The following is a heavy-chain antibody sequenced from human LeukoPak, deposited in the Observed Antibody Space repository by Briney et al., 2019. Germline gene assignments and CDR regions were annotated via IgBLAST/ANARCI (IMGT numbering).Heavy chain of an antibody. CDR2: IYHSVST. V-gene: IGHV4-38-2*02. CDR1: GYSISSGYY. Sequence: PSETLSLTCTVSGYSISSGYYWGWIRQPPGKGLEWIGTIYHSVSTYYNPSLKSRVTISVDTSKNQFSLKLSSVTAADTAVYYCARGGPHYYYYMDVWGKGTTVTVSS. CDR3: ARGGPHYYYYMDV. D-gene: IGHD2-15*01. J-gene: IGHJ6*03.